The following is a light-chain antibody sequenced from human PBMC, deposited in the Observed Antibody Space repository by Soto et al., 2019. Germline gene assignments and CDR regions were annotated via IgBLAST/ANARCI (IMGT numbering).Light chain of an antibody. Sequence: DIQMTQSPSSLSASVGDRATITCRASQSISSYLNWYQQKPGKAPKLLIYAASSLQSGVPSRFSGSGSGTDFTLTISSLQPEDFATYYCQQSYSTPSTFGQGTKVDIK. V-gene: IGKV1-39*01. CDR3: QQSYSTPST. J-gene: IGKJ1*01. CDR1: QSISSY. CDR2: AAS.